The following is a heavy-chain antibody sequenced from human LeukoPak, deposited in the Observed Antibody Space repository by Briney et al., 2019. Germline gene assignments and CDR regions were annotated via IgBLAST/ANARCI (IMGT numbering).Heavy chain of an antibody. J-gene: IGHJ2*01. D-gene: IGHD3-22*01. Sequence: PSETLSLTCTVSGGSISSYYWSWIRQPPGKGLEWIGYIYYSGNTNYNPSLKSRVSISIDTSKNQFSLQLSSATAADTAVYYCARDRDSSGLRDFDLWGRGTVVTVSA. CDR1: GGSISSYY. CDR3: ARDRDSSGLRDFDL. V-gene: IGHV4-59*01. CDR2: IYYSGNT.